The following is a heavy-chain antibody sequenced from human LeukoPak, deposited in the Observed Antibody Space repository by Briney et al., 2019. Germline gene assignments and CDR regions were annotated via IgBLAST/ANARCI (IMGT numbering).Heavy chain of an antibody. CDR2: IKQDGSEK. J-gene: IGHJ4*02. CDR3: ARVGYSYGPANFDY. D-gene: IGHD5-18*01. CDR1: GFTFSSYW. Sequence: GGSLRLSCAASGFTFSSYWMSWVRQAPGTGLEWVANIKQDGSEKYYVDSVKGRFTISRDNAKNSLYLQMNSLRAEDTAVYYCARVGYSYGPANFDYWGQGTLVTVSS. V-gene: IGHV3-7*01.